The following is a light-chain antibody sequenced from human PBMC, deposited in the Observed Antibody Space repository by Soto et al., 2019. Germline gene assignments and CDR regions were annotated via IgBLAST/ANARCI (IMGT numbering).Light chain of an antibody. J-gene: IGKJ1*01. Sequence: DILMTQSPDSLAVSLGERATINCKSSQSVLYSSNNKNYLAWYQQKPGQPPKALIYWASTRESGVPDRFSGSGSGTDFTLTISSLQAEDVAVYYCQHYYYPQWTFGQGTKVDIK. CDR3: QHYYYPQWT. CDR2: WAS. CDR1: QSVLYSSNNKNY. V-gene: IGKV4-1*01.